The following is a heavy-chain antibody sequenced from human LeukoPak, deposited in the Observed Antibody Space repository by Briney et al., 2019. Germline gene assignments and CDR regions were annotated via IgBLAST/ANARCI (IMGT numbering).Heavy chain of an antibody. Sequence: QSGGSLRLSCAASGFTFSDYAMSWVRQALGKGLKWVSVISGSGGSTYNVDPVKGRFTISRDNSKNTLYLQMNCLRAEDTAVYYCAKSVESAVTTNPYFDYWGQGILVTVSS. D-gene: IGHD4-17*01. CDR1: GFTFSDYA. CDR3: AKSVESAVTTNPYFDY. V-gene: IGHV3-23*01. J-gene: IGHJ4*02. CDR2: ISGSGGST.